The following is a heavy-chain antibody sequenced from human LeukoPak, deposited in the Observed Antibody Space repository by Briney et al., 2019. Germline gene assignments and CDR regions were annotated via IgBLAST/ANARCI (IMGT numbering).Heavy chain of an antibody. J-gene: IGHJ3*02. CDR1: GFTFSSYA. D-gene: IGHD7-27*01. Sequence: GGSLRLSCAASGFTFSSYAMHWVRQAPGKGLEWVAVISYDGSNKYYADSVKGRFTISRDNSKNTLYLQMNSLRAEDTAVYYCAKELGAFDIWGQGTMVTVSS. CDR2: ISYDGSNK. V-gene: IGHV3-30*04. CDR3: AKELGAFDI.